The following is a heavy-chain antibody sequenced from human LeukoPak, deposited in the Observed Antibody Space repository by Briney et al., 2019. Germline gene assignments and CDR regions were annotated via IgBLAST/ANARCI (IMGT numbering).Heavy chain of an antibody. V-gene: IGHV1-18*01. Sequence: ALVKVSCKASGYTFTSYGISWVRQAPGQGLEWIGWISAYNGNTNYAQKLQGRVTMTTDTSTSTAYMELRSLRSDDTAVYYCARGRPIRYYNWFDPWGQGTLVTVSS. CDR3: ARGRPIRYYNWFDP. CDR2: ISAYNGNT. D-gene: IGHD1-14*01. J-gene: IGHJ5*02. CDR1: GYTFTSYG.